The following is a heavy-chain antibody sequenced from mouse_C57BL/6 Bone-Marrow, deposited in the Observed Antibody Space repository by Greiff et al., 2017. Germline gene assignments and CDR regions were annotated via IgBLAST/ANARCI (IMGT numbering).Heavy chain of an antibody. D-gene: IGHD2-12*01. CDR1: GFTFSSYG. CDR3: ARHPRYRYDLDY. V-gene: IGHV5-6*01. CDR2: ISSGGSYT. J-gene: IGHJ2*01. Sequence: EVKLMESGGDLVKPGGSLKLSCAASGFTFSSYGMSWVRQTPDKRLEWVATISSGGSYTYYPDSVKGRFTISRDNAKNTLYLQMSSLKSEDTAMYYCARHPRYRYDLDYRGQGTTLTVFS.